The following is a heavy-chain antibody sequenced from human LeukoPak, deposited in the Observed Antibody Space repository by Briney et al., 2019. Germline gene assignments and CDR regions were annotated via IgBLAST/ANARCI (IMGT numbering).Heavy chain of an antibody. D-gene: IGHD2-15*01. CDR3: ATEPGYCSGGRCYGGWFDP. V-gene: IGHV4-34*01. Sequence: SETLSLTCAVYGGSFSGYYWSWIRQAPGKGLEWIGEINHSGSTNYNPSLERRVTISVDTSKNQFSLKLSSVTAADTAVYYCATEPGYCSGGRCYGGWFDPWGQGTLVTVSS. CDR2: INHSGST. J-gene: IGHJ5*02. CDR1: GGSFSGYY.